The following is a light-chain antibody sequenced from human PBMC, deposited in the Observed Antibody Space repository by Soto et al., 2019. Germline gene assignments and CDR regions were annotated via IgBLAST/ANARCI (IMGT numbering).Light chain of an antibody. CDR3: QQTYSAPQT. Sequence: DIQMTQSPSSLSAFVGDRVTITCRASQSISSYLNWYQQKPGKAPNLLIYATSSLQSGVPSRFSGSGSGTDFTLTISSLQAEDFATYFCQQTYSAPQTFGQGTKFDIK. CDR1: QSISSY. J-gene: IGKJ1*01. V-gene: IGKV1-39*01. CDR2: ATS.